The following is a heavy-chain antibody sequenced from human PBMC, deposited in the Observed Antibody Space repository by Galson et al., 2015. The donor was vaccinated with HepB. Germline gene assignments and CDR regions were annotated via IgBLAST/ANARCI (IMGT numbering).Heavy chain of an antibody. D-gene: IGHD3-16*01. CDR3: AKVAILGATPHYFDY. Sequence: SLRLSCAAPGFTFSRYTMGWVRQAPGKGLQWVSAISGSADRTYYADPVKGRFTMSRDMSKNRVFLQMNSLTVEDTAVYNCAKVAILGATPHYFDYLGQGTLVTVS. V-gene: IGHV3-23*01. CDR2: ISGSADRT. CDR1: GFTFSRYT. J-gene: IGHJ4*02.